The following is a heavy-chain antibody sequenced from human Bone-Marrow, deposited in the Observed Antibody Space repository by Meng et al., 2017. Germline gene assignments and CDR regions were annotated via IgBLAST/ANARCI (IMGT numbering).Heavy chain of an antibody. V-gene: IGHV3-23*01. CDR3: ARLGYSLDY. CDR1: GFQFSGYA. CDR2: ISGSGGST. Sequence: GVLKISCAASGFQFSGYAMTWVRQAPGKGLEWVSAISGSGGSTYYADSVKGRFTISRDNSKNTLYLQMNSLRAEDTAVYYCARLGYSLDYWGQGTLVTVSS. D-gene: IGHD5-18*01. J-gene: IGHJ4*02.